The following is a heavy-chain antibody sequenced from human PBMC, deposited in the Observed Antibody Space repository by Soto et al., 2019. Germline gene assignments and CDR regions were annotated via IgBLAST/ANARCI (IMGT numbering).Heavy chain of an antibody. D-gene: IGHD1-1*01. CDR3: ARDGKGAFDY. CDR1: GFTFSSYG. J-gene: IGHJ4*02. V-gene: IGHV3-33*01. CDR2: IWYDGSNK. Sequence: QVQLVESGGGVVQPGRSLRLSCAASGFTFSSYGMHWVRQAPGKGLEWVAVIWYDGSNKYYADSVKGRFTISRDNSKNTLYLQMNSLRAEDTAVYYCARDGKGAFDYWGQRTLVTVSS.